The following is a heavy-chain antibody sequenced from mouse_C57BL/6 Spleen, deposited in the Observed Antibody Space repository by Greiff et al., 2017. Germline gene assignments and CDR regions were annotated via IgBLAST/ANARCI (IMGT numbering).Heavy chain of an antibody. CDR1: GYAFSSYW. CDR3: ASFVTGTRYFDV. J-gene: IGHJ1*03. D-gene: IGHD4-1*01. V-gene: IGHV1-80*01. Sequence: VQLQESGAELVKPGASVKISCKASGYAFSSYWMNWVKQRPGKGLEWIGQIYPGDGDTNYNGKFKGKATLTADKSSSTAYMQRSSLTSEDSAVYFCASFVTGTRYFDVWGTGTTVTVSS. CDR2: IYPGDGDT.